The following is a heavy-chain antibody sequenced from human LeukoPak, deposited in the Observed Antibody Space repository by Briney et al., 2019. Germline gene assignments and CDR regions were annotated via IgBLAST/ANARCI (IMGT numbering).Heavy chain of an antibody. CDR2: IIPIFGTA. CDR1: GGTFSSYA. D-gene: IGHD6-19*01. J-gene: IGHJ4*02. CDR3: ARDQIAVAGNFDY. Sequence: SVKVSCKASGGTFSSYAISWVRQAPGQGLEWMGRIIPIFGTANYAQKFQGRVTITTDEPTSTAYMELSSLRSEDTAVYYCARDQIAVAGNFDYWGQGTLVTVSS. V-gene: IGHV1-69*05.